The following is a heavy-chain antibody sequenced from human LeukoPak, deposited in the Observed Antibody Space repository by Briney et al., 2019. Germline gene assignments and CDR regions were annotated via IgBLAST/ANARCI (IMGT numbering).Heavy chain of an antibody. CDR3: ARGLRGYCSSTSCYARGGGYYYYGMDV. V-gene: IGHV4-34*01. CDR2: INHSGST. CDR1: GGSFSGYY. Sequence: SETLSLTCAVYGGSFSGYYWSWIRQPPGKGLEWIGEINHSGSTNYNPSLKSRVTISVDTSKNQFSLKLSSVTAADTAVYYCARGLRGYCSSTSCYARGGGYYYYGMDVWGQGTTVTVSS. J-gene: IGHJ6*02. D-gene: IGHD2-2*01.